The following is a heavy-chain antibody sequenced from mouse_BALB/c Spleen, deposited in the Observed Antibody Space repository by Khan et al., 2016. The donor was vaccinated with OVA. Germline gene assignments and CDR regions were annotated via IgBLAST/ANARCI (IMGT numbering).Heavy chain of an antibody. CDR2: IFPGDGST. CDR1: GYTFTSYD. V-gene: IGHV1-85*01. J-gene: IGHJ3*01. D-gene: IGHD2-14*01. Sequence: VQLQESGAELVKPGTSVKLSCKASGYTFTSYDINWERQRPEQGLDWIGWIFPGDGSTKYNEKFKGKATLTTDKSSSTAYMQLSRLTSEDSAVYFCARGGYGGFAYWGQGTLVTVSA. CDR3: ARGGYGGFAY.